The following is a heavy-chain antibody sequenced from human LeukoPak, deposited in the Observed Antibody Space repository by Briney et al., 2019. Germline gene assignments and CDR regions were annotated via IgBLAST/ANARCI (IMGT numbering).Heavy chain of an antibody. CDR3: ASSLIPGDGYNSRPFDY. CDR1: GFTFSDYY. J-gene: IGHJ4*02. D-gene: IGHD5-24*01. CDR2: ISSRSSYT. Sequence: GGSLRLSCAASGFTFSDYYMSWIRQAPGKGLEWVSYISSRSSYTKYADSVKGRFTISRDNAKNSLHLQMNSLRAEDTAVYYCASSLIPGDGYNSRPFDYWGQGTLVTVSS. V-gene: IGHV3-11*06.